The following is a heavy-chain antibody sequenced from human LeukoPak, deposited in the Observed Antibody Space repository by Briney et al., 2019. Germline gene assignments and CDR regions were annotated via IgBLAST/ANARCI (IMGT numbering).Heavy chain of an antibody. D-gene: IGHD6-19*01. CDR1: GFTFSSYG. Sequence: GGSLRLXCAASGFTFSSYGMHWVRQAPGKGLEWVAFIRYDGSNKYYADSVKGRFTISRDNSKNTLYLQMNSLRAEDTAVYYCAKDHGYSSGCSDYWGQGTLVTVSS. CDR2: IRYDGSNK. CDR3: AKDHGYSSGCSDY. J-gene: IGHJ4*02. V-gene: IGHV3-30*02.